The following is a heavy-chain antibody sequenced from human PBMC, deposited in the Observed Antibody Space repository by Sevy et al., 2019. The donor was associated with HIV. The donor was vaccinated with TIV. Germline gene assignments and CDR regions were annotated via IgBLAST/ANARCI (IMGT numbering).Heavy chain of an antibody. CDR2: ISGSGFST. V-gene: IGHV3-23*01. CDR1: GFTFDNNA. D-gene: IGHD3-10*01. J-gene: IGHJ6*02. Sequence: GGSLRLSCAASGFTFDNNAMYWVRQAPGKGLEWVSAISGSGFSTNHAGSVKVRFTISRDISKTTLYLQMNSLRAEDTAVYYCAKVYYYDSGTVIPRGMDVWGQRTTVTVSS. CDR3: AKVYYYDSGTVIPRGMDV.